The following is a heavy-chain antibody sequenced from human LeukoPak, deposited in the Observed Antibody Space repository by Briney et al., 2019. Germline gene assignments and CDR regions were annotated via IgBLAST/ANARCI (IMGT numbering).Heavy chain of an antibody. CDR1: GYTFTGYY. CDR3: ATYPYYYDSSGYRDY. Sequence: ASVKVSCKASGYTFTGYYMHWVRQAPGQGLEWMGWINPNSGGTNYAQKFQGWVTMTRDTSISTAYMELSSLRSEDTAVYYCATYPYYYDSSGYRDYWGQGTLVTVSS. CDR2: INPNSGGT. V-gene: IGHV1-2*04. J-gene: IGHJ4*02. D-gene: IGHD3-22*01.